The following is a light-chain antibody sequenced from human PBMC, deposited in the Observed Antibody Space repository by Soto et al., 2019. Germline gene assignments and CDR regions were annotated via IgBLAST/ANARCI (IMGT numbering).Light chain of an antibody. CDR1: SSDVGGYDF. CDR3: QCYDARLGGSGL. Sequence: QSALTQPASVSGSPGQSITISCTGTSSDVGGYDFVSWYQHHPGKAPRLMIYDVSHRPSGVSDRFSASKSGNTASLTISGLLAEDEADYYCQCYDARLGGSGLFGGGTQLTVL. J-gene: IGLJ2*01. CDR2: DVS. V-gene: IGLV2-14*03.